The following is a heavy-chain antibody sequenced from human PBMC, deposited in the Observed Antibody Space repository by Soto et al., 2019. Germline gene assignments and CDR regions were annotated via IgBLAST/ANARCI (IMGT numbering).Heavy chain of an antibody. CDR3: ARVPPHYDFWSGSVSQHPHYYYYGMDV. V-gene: IGHV4-38-2*01. J-gene: IGHJ6*02. CDR2: IYHSGST. Sequence: PSETLSLTCAVSGYSISSYYYWGWIRQPPGKGLEWIGSIYHSGSTYYNPSLESRVTISVDTSKNQFSLKLSSVTAADTAVYYCARVPPHYDFWSGSVSQHPHYYYYGMDVWGQGTTVTVSS. CDR1: GYSISSYYY. D-gene: IGHD3-3*01.